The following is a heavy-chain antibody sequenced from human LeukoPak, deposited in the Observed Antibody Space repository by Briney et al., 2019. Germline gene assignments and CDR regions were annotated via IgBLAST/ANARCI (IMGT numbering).Heavy chain of an antibody. CDR1: GFTFSSYS. Sequence: PGGSLRLSCAASGFTFSSYSMNWVRQAPGKGLEWVSLIYAGGYINPYYADSVKGRFTGSRHDSKNTLDLQMNGLRADDTAVYYCLRQGVGDPPRWGQGTLVTVSS. CDR2: IYAGGYINP. J-gene: IGHJ4*02. CDR3: LRQGVGDPPR. D-gene: IGHD3-16*01. V-gene: IGHV3-NL1*01.